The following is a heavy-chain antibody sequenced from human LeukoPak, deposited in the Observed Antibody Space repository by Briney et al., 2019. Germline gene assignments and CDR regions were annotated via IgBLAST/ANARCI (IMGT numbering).Heavy chain of an antibody. Sequence: GGSLRPSCAASGFTVSSNYMSWVRQAPGKGLEWVSVIYSGGSTYYADSVKGRFTISRDNSKNTLYLQMNSLRAEDTAVYYCARGITMREIPFDYWGQGTLVTVSS. CDR2: IYSGGST. V-gene: IGHV3-66*01. D-gene: IGHD3-22*01. CDR1: GFTVSSNY. J-gene: IGHJ4*02. CDR3: ARGITMREIPFDY.